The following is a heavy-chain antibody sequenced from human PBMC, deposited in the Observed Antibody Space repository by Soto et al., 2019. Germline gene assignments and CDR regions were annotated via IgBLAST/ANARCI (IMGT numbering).Heavy chain of an antibody. Sequence: GSLRLSCAASGLTFRTYWGWIRQPPGKGLEWIGSIYYSGSTYYNPSLKSRVTISVDTSKNQFSLKLSSVTAADTAVYYCARHDPYGDYFDYWGQGTLVTVSS. CDR1: GLTFRTY. J-gene: IGHJ4*02. CDR2: IYYSGST. D-gene: IGHD4-17*01. CDR3: ARHDPYGDYFDY. V-gene: IGHV4-39*01.